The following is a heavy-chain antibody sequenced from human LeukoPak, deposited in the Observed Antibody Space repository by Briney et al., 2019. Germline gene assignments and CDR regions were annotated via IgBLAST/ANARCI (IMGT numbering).Heavy chain of an antibody. Sequence: PSETLSLTCTVSGDSISSSSYYWSWIRQPPGKGLEWIGEINHSGSTNYNPSLKSRVTISVDTSKNQFSLKLSSVTAADTAVYYCARGHSSGWYPKYYFDYWGQGTLVTVSS. J-gene: IGHJ4*02. D-gene: IGHD6-19*01. V-gene: IGHV4-39*07. CDR3: ARGHSSGWYPKYYFDY. CDR1: GDSISSSSYY. CDR2: INHSGST.